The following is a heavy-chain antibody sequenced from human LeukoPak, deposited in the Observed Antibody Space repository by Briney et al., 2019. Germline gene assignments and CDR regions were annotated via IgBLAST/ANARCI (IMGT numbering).Heavy chain of an antibody. CDR1: GGSISSGDYY. J-gene: IGHJ4*02. Sequence: SETLSLTCTVSGGSISSGDYYWSWLRQPPGKGLEWIGYIYYSGSTYYNPSLKSRVTISVDTSKNQFSLKLSSVTAADTAVYYCARRPAAGMGYFDYWGQGTLVTVSS. D-gene: IGHD6-13*01. CDR2: IYYSGST. V-gene: IGHV4-30-4*01. CDR3: ARRPAAGMGYFDY.